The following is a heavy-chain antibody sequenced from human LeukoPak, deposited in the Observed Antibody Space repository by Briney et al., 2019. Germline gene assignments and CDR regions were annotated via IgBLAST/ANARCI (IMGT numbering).Heavy chain of an antibody. CDR2: IIPIFGTA. D-gene: IGHD1-26*01. Sequence: GASVKVSCKASGGTFSSYAISWVRQAPGQGLEWMGGIIPIFGTANYAQKFQGRVTITTDESTSTAYMELSSLRSEDTAVYYCARDSGSYFGWFDPWGQGTLVTVSS. J-gene: IGHJ5*02. V-gene: IGHV1-69*05. CDR3: ARDSGSYFGWFDP. CDR1: GGTFSSYA.